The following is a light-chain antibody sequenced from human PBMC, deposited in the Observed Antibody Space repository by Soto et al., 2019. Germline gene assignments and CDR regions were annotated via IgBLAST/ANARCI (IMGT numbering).Light chain of an antibody. V-gene: IGLV2-23*01. CDR2: EGS. Sequence: QSALTQPASVSGSPGQSITISCTGTSSDVGSYNLVSWYQQHPGKAPKLMIYEGSKRPSGVSNRFSGSKSGNTASLTISGGQAEDEMELYGYSLAGSRNVFGNETKVT. CDR3: YSLAGSRNV. J-gene: IGLJ1*01. CDR1: SSDVGSYNL.